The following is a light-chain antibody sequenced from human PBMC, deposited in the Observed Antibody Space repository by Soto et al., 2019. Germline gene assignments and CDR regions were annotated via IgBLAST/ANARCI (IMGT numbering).Light chain of an antibody. CDR3: QQYDRWPVT. Sequence: MTQSPSSLSASVGDRVTITCRASQSVTTNLAWYQHKPGQSPRLLISDASTGASGIPPRFSGSGSGTEFTLTIDRLQSADFAVYYCQQYDRWPVTFGGGTKVEIK. V-gene: IGKV3-15*01. J-gene: IGKJ4*01. CDR1: QSVTTN. CDR2: DAS.